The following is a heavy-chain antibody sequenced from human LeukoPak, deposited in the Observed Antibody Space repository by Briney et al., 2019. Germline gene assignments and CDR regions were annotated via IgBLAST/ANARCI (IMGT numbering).Heavy chain of an antibody. V-gene: IGHV3-48*01. Sequence: GGSLRLSCAASGFTFSTFSMDGVRQAPGRGRQGRSYISSTSNTIYYADSLKGRFTISRDNAKTSLYLRIDSLSVEDPAVYYCARMGIAAAGVDYWGQGTLVTVSS. J-gene: IGHJ4*02. CDR2: ISSTSNTI. D-gene: IGHD6-13*01. CDR3: ARMGIAAAGVDY. CDR1: GFTFSTFS.